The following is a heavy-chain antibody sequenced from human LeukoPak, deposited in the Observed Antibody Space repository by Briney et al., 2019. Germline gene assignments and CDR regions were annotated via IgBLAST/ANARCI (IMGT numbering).Heavy chain of an antibody. CDR3: ARNRNDFWSGGYYYYGMDV. CDR2: IYHSGST. J-gene: IGHJ6*02. V-gene: IGHV4-30-2*01. CDR1: GGSISTSAYY. Sequence: SETLSLTCIVSGGSISTSAYYWGWIRQPPGKGLEWIGYIYHSGSTYYNPSLKSRVTISVDRSKNQFSLKLSSVTAADTAVYYCARNRNDFWSGGYYYYGMDVWGQGTTVTVSS. D-gene: IGHD3-3*01.